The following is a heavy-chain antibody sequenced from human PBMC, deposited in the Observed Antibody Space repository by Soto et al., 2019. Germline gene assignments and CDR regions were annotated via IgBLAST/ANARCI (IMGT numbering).Heavy chain of an antibody. V-gene: IGHV4-31*03. CDR3: GRDAVTKRDFCYDGMDV. D-gene: IGHD4-4*01. Sequence: QVQLQESGPGLVKPSQTLSLTCTVSGGSIKNSGYYWSWIRQHPEKGLEWIGYISYSGSTDYAPSLKSRPTMSVDTSNNQCSLNLTSVTAADTAVYYCGRDAVTKRDFCYDGMDVWGRGTTVNVSS. J-gene: IGHJ6*02. CDR2: ISYSGST. CDR1: GGSIKNSGYY.